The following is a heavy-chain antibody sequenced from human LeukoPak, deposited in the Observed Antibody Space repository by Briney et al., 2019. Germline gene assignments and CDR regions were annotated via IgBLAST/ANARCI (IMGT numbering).Heavy chain of an antibody. CDR3: ARRQRLRGHWYFDL. V-gene: IGHV4-61*02. J-gene: IGHJ2*01. CDR1: GGSISSGGYY. Sequence: SETLSLTCTVSGGSISSGGYYWSWIRQPAGKGLGWIGRIYSSGSTNHNPSLKSRVTISVDTSKNQFSLKLSSVTAADTAVYYCARRQRLRGHWYFDLWGRGTLVTVSS. CDR2: IYSSGST. D-gene: IGHD4-17*01.